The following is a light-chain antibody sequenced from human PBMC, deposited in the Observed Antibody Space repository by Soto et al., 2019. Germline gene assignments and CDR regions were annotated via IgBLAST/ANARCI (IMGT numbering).Light chain of an antibody. J-gene: IGKJ1*01. V-gene: IGKV3-20*01. Sequence: EIVLTQSPGTLSLSPGERATLSCTASQSVSSSFVAWFQQKPGQAPRLLIYGTSSRATGIPDRFSGSGSGTDFTLTINGLEPEDFAMYFCQQYGTSPCTFGQGTKVDI. CDR1: QSVSSSF. CDR2: GTS. CDR3: QQYGTSPCT.